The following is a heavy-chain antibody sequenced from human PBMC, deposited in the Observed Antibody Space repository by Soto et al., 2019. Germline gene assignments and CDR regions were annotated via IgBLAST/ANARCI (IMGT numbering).Heavy chain of an antibody. D-gene: IGHD6-13*01. Sequence: EVQLLESGGGLVQSGGSVRLSCAASGFTFSSYAMSWVRQAPGKGLEWVSAISDSGGDTYFADSVKGRFTISRDNSKNTLYLQMNSLRAEDTAVYYCAKRVLYSSSWVAFDVWGQGTMVTVSS. CDR3: AKRVLYSSSWVAFDV. CDR1: GFTFSSYA. J-gene: IGHJ3*01. CDR2: ISDSGGDT. V-gene: IGHV3-23*01.